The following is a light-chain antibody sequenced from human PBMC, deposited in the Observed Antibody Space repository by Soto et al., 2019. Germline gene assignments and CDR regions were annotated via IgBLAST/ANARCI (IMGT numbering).Light chain of an antibody. CDR3: PTWGTGVVV. J-gene: IGLJ3*02. CDR1: SGHSGYT. Sequence: QPVLTQSPSASASLGASVKLICTLSSGHSGYTIAWHQQQPEKGPRYLMKLNSDGSHNKGDGIPDRFSGSSSGAERYLTISSLQSDDEAGYYRPTWGTGVVVFGRGTKVTVL. V-gene: IGLV4-69*01. CDR2: LNSDGSH.